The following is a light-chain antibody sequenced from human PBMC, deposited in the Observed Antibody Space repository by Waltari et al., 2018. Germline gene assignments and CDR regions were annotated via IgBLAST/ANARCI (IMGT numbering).Light chain of an antibody. CDR2: DAS. V-gene: IGKV3-20*01. Sequence: EIVLTQSPGTLSLSPGERATLSCRASQRVSKYLARYQQKPGQAPRLLIYDASTRATGIPDRFSGSGSGTDFSLTISRLEPEDFAVYYCQKYVNLPATFGQGTKVEIK. J-gene: IGKJ1*01. CDR3: QKYVNLPAT. CDR1: QRVSKY.